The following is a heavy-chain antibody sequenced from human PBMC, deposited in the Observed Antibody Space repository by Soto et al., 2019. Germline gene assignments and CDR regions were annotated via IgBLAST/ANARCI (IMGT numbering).Heavy chain of an antibody. CDR2: LYYSGST. CDR3: ARSYGSSGYYPDY. D-gene: IGHD3-22*01. V-gene: IGHV4-31*03. Sequence: SETLSPTCTVSGSSISSGGYYLRWSRQHPGKGLEWIGYLYYSGSTDDNPSLKSRVTLSVDTSKNQFSLKLSSLTAADTAVYYCARSYGSSGYYPDYWGQGTLVTVSS. J-gene: IGHJ4*02. CDR1: GSSISSGGYY.